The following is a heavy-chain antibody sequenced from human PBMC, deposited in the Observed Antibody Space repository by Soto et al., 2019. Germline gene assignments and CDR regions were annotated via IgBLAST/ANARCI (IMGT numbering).Heavy chain of an antibody. J-gene: IGHJ4*02. D-gene: IGHD3-22*01. Sequence: SEPLSLTCAVYCGSFRGYCWRWIRQPPGKGLEWIGEINHSGSTNYNPSLKSRVTISVDTSKNQFSLKLSSVTAADTAVYYCARADPAEAYYENNWGQGTLVTVSS. CDR2: INHSGST. V-gene: IGHV4-34*01. CDR1: CGSFRGYC. CDR3: ARADPAEAYYENN.